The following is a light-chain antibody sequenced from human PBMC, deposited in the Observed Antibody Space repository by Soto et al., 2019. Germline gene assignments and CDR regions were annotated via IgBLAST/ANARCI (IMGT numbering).Light chain of an antibody. Sequence: DIQMTQSPFTLSGSVGDRVTITCRASQTMSSWLAWYQQKTGKAPMLLIYKASTLKSGVPSRFSGSGSGTEFTLTISSLQPDDFATYYCQHYNSYSEAFGQGTKVDIK. J-gene: IGKJ1*01. CDR1: QTMSSW. CDR3: QHYNSYSEA. CDR2: KAS. V-gene: IGKV1-5*03.